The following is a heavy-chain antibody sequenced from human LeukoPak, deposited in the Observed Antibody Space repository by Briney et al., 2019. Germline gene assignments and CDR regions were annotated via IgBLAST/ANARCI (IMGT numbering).Heavy chain of an antibody. J-gene: IGHJ4*02. CDR3: ARDLDSSSWEEVDY. Sequence: GGSLRLSCAASGFTFSSYWMHWVRQGPGKGLVWVSRISSDGSTTSYADSVKGRFTISRDNAKNTLYLQMNSLRVEDTAVYYCARDLDSSSWEEVDYWGQGTLVTVSS. D-gene: IGHD6-13*01. V-gene: IGHV3-74*01. CDR2: ISSDGSTT. CDR1: GFTFSSYW.